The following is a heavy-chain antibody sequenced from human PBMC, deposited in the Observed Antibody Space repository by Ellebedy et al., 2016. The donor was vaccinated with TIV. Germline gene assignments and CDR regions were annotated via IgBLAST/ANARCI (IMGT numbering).Heavy chain of an antibody. J-gene: IGHJ2*01. CDR1: GGSISGSSYY. D-gene: IGHD2-8*01. V-gene: IGHV4-39*01. Sequence: SETLSLTCTVSGGSISGSSYYWGWIRQPPGKGLEWIGNIFDSGSTYYNPSLKSRVTMSVDTSKNQVSLSLSSVTAADTAVYYCARSLMTFSFDKCYFDFWGRGTLVTVSS. CDR3: ARSLMTFSFDKCYFDF. CDR2: IFDSGST.